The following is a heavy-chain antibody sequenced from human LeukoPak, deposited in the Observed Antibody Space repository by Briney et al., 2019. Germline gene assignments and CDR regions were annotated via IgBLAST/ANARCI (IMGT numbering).Heavy chain of an antibody. J-gene: IGHJ4*02. CDR2: INRDGSST. V-gene: IGHV3-74*01. CDR3: AREGYCSSTSCYPDY. Sequence: GGSLRLSCAASGFTCSNCWMQWVRQAPGKGLVWVSRINRDGSSTSYADSVKGRFTISKDNARNTLYLQMNSLRAEDTGIYYCAREGYCSSTSCYPDYWGQGTLVTVSS. D-gene: IGHD2-2*01. CDR1: GFTCSNCW.